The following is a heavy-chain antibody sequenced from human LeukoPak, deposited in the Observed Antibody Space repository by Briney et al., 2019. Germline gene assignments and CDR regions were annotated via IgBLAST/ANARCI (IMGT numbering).Heavy chain of an antibody. Sequence: ASVKVSCKASGYTFTSYGISWVRQAPGQGLEWMGWISAYNGNTNYAQKLQGRVTMTTDTSTSTAYMELRSLRSEDTAVYYCARDLRFIQPKVFDIWGQGTMVTVSS. J-gene: IGHJ3*02. CDR3: ARDLRFIQPKVFDI. V-gene: IGHV1-18*01. CDR1: GYTFTSYG. CDR2: ISAYNGNT. D-gene: IGHD3-3*01.